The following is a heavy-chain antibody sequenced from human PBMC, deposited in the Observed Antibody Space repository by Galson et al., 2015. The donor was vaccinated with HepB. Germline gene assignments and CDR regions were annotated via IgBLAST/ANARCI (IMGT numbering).Heavy chain of an antibody. D-gene: IGHD2-15*01. CDR3: ARDVPLYCSGGSCYSSGWFDP. J-gene: IGHJ5*02. V-gene: IGHV3-66*02. CDR1: GFTVSSNY. Sequence: SLRLSCAASGFTVSSNYMSWVRQAPGKGLEWVSVIYSGGSTYYADSVKGRFTISRDNSKNTLYLQMNSLRAEDTAVYYCARDVPLYCSGGSCYSSGWFDPWGQGTLVTVSS. CDR2: IYSGGST.